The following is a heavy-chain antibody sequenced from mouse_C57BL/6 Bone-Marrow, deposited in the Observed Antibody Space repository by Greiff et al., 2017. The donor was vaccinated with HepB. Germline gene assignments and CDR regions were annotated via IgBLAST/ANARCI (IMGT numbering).Heavy chain of an antibody. CDR2: IDPSDSET. CDR1: GYTFTSYW. J-gene: IGHJ3*01. CDR3: ARDYYYGSPSWFAY. V-gene: IGHV1-52*01. D-gene: IGHD1-1*01. Sequence: QVQLQQPGAELVRPGSSVKLSCKASGYTFTSYWMHWVKQRPIQGLEWIGNIDPSDSETHYNQKFKDKATLTVDQSSSTAYMQLSSLTSEDSAVYYCARDYYYGSPSWFAYWGQGTLVTVSA.